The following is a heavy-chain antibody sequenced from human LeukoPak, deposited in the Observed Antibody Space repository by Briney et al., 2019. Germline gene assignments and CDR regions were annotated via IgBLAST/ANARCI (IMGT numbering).Heavy chain of an antibody. CDR2: INHSGST. D-gene: IGHD2-21*02. CDR1: GGSFSGYY. Sequence: SETLSLTCAVYGGSFSGYYWSWIRQPPGKGLEWIGEINHSGSTNYNPSLKSRVTISVDTSKNQFSLKLSSVTAADTAVYYCARQVTDTGGYYFDYWGQGTLVTVSS. J-gene: IGHJ4*02. V-gene: IGHV4-34*01. CDR3: ARQVTDTGGYYFDY.